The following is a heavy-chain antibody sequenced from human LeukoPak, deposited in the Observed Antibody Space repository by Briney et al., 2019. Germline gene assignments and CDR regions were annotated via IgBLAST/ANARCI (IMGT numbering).Heavy chain of an antibody. J-gene: IGHJ2*01. CDR2: IYYSGST. V-gene: IGHV4-39*07. D-gene: IGHD6-13*01. CDR3: ARHLSEYSSSWYKGWYFDL. CDR1: GGSISSSSYY. Sequence: PSETLSLTCTVSGGSISSSSYYWGWIRQPPGKGLEWIGSIYYSGSTYYNPSLKSRVTISVDTSKNQFSLKLSSVTAADTAVYYCARHLSEYSSSWYKGWYFDLWGRGTLVTVSS.